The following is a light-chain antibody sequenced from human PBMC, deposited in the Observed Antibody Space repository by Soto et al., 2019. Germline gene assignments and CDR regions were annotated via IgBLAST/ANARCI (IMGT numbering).Light chain of an antibody. CDR1: QSISAW. J-gene: IGKJ1*01. Sequence: DIQMTQSPSTLSVSVGDRVSINCRASQSISAWLAWYQQKPGKAPRLLIYKASTLEIGVPSRFSGSGSGTEFTLTISSLQPDDAAIYYCQQYNDYSWTFGQGTKVDI. V-gene: IGKV1-5*03. CDR3: QQYNDYSWT. CDR2: KAS.